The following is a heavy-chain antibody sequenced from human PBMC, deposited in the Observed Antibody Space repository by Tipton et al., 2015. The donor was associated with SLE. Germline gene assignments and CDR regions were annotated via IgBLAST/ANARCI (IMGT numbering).Heavy chain of an antibody. CDR2: INDSGSA. V-gene: IGHV4-34*01. CDR3: ARGDYGDYGS. J-gene: IGHJ5*02. D-gene: IGHD4-17*01. CDR1: GGSFSGYY. Sequence: TLSLTCAVYGGSFSGYYWSWIRQPPRKGLEWIGEINDSGSANYNPSLKSRVTISIDTSKNQFSLKLTSVTAADTAMYYCARGDYGDYGSWGQGTLVTVSS.